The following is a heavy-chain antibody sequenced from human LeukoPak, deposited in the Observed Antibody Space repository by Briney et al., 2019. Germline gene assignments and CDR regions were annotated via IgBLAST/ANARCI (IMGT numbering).Heavy chain of an antibody. V-gene: IGHV3-11*04. CDR1: GFTFGDYY. D-gene: IGHD4-17*01. CDR2: ISSSGSTI. CDR3: AKAGGDYGYYYYYMDV. J-gene: IGHJ6*03. Sequence: PGGSLRLSCAASGFTFGDYYMSWIRQAPGKGLEWVSYISSSGSTIYYADSVKGRFTISRDNSKNTLYLQMNSLRAEDTAVYYCAKAGGDYGYYYYYMDVWGKGTTVTISS.